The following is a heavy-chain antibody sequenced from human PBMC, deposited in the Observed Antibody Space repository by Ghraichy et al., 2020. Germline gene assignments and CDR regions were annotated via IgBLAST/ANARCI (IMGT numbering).Heavy chain of an antibody. V-gene: IGHV3-21*01. CDR2: ISSSSSYI. CDR3: ASYDILTGYDAFDI. Sequence: GGSLRLSCAASGFTFSSYSMNWVRQAPGKGLEWVSSISSSSSYIYYADSVKGRFTISRDNAKNSLYLQMNSLRAEDTAVYYCASYDILTGYDAFDIWGQGTMVTVSS. J-gene: IGHJ3*02. CDR1: GFTFSSYS. D-gene: IGHD3-9*01.